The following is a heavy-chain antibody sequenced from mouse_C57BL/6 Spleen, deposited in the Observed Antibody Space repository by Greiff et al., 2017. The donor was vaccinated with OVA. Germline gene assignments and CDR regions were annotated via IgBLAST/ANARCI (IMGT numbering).Heavy chain of an antibody. V-gene: IGHV5-17*01. Sequence: EVMLVESGGGLVKPGGSLKLSCAASGFTFSDYGMHWVRQAPEKGLEWVAYISSGSSTIYYADTVKGRFTISRDNAKNTLFLQMTSLRSEDTAMYDSARGHYYGSSYWDCDVWGTGTTVTVSS. D-gene: IGHD1-1*01. CDR2: ISSGSSTI. J-gene: IGHJ1*03. CDR1: GFTFSDYG. CDR3: ARGHYYGSSYWDCDV.